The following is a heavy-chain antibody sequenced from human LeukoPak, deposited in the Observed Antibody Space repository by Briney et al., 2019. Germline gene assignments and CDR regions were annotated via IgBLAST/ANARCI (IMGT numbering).Heavy chain of an antibody. J-gene: IGHJ6*02. Sequence: SETLSLTCTVSGGSISSHYWSWIRQPPGKGLEWIGYIYYSGSTNYNPSLKSRVTISVDTSKNQFSLKLSSVTAADTAVYYCARRKGYCSSTSCYVARYYYYGMDVWGQGTTVTVSS. V-gene: IGHV4-59*11. D-gene: IGHD2-2*01. CDR3: ARRKGYCSSTSCYVARYYYYGMDV. CDR1: GGSISSHY. CDR2: IYYSGST.